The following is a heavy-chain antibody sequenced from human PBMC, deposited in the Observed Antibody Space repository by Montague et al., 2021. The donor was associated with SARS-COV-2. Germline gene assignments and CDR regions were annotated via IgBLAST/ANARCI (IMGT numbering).Heavy chain of an antibody. D-gene: IGHD3-10*01. CDR3: AATDYFASGKYEF. V-gene: IGHV4-4*08. CDR2: LYSSGTT. CDR1: VRCICGYV. J-gene: IGHJ4*02. Sequence: SETLSLTCTGSVRCICGYVRTWTRQSPGNGLVSIGYLYSSGTTKYNPALKSRVAISLETSKNQFSLKLNSVTAADTAAYYCAATDYFASGKYEFWGQGTWVTVSS.